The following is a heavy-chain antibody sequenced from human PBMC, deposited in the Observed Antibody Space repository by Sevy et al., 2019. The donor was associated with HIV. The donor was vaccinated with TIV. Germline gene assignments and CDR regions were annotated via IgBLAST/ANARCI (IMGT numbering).Heavy chain of an antibody. CDR2: IYSGGST. J-gene: IGHJ6*02. CDR1: GFTVSSNY. V-gene: IGHV3-53*01. CDR3: ARGSVGGYYFYGLDV. D-gene: IGHD3-10*01. Sequence: GGSLRLSCAASGFTVSSNYMSWVRQAPGKGQEWVSVIYSGGSTYYADSVKGRFTISRDNSKNTVYLQMNKLRAEDTAVYYCARGSVGGYYFYGLDVWGQGTTVTVSS.